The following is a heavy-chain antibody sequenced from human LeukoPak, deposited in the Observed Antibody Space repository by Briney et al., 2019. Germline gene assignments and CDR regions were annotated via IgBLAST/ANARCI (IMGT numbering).Heavy chain of an antibody. D-gene: IGHD6-13*01. CDR3: ARDKARIAAAGNFDY. CDR1: GFTFSDYY. CDR2: ISSSGSTI. J-gene: IGHJ4*02. V-gene: IGHV3-11*04. Sequence: PGGSVRLSCAASGFTFSDYYMSWIRQAPGKGLEWVSYISSSGSTICYADSVKGRFTISRDNAKNSLYLQMNSLRAEDTAVYYCARDKARIAAAGNFDYWGQGTLVTVSS.